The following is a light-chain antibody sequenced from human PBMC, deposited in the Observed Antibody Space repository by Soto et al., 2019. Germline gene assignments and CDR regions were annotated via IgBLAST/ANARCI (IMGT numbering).Light chain of an antibody. CDR3: SSYRSTSTLGV. J-gene: IGLJ1*01. Sequence: SYELTQPPSVSVSPGQTASITCSGDKLGNKYASWYQQKPGQSPVLVIYQDNKRPSGIPERFSGSKSGNTASLTISGLQAEDEGDYYCSSYRSTSTLGVFGTGTKLTVL. CDR1: KLGNKY. V-gene: IGLV3-1*01. CDR2: QDN.